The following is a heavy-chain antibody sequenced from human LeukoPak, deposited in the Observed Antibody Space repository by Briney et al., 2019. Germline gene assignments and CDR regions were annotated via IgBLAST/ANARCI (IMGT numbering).Heavy chain of an antibody. CDR2: ISWNSGSI. J-gene: IGHJ3*02. D-gene: IGHD5-24*01. V-gene: IGHV3-9*01. CDR3: AKDMSRDGQLSAFDI. CDR1: GFTFDDYA. Sequence: GRSLRLSCAASGFTFDDYAMHWVRQAPGKGLEGVSGISWNSGSIGYADSVKGRFTISRDNAKNSLYLQMNSLRAEDTALYYCAKDMSRDGQLSAFDIWGQGTMVTVSS.